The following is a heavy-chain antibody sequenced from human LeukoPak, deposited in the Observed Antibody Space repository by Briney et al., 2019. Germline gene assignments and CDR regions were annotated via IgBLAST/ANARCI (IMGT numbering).Heavy chain of an antibody. CDR3: AKTIVRDSYGSFLGDYGMDV. V-gene: IGHV3-9*01. CDR1: GFTFNDYA. Sequence: GRSLRLSCAASGFTFNDYAVHWVRQAPGKGLEWVSGISWNSDNIGYADSVKGRFTISRDNAKNSLYLQMNSLRTEDTALYYCAKTIVRDSYGSFLGDYGMDVWGQGTTVTVSS. J-gene: IGHJ6*02. CDR2: ISWNSDNI. D-gene: IGHD5-18*01.